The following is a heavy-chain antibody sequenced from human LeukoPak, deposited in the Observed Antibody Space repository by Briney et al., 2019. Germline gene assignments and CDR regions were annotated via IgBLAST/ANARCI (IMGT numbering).Heavy chain of an antibody. J-gene: IGHJ3*02. D-gene: IGHD3-3*01. V-gene: IGHV4-34*01. CDR2: INHSGST. Sequence: TLSLTCAVYGGSFSGYYWSWIRQPPGKGLEWIGEINHSGSTNYNPSLKSRVTISEDTSKNQFSLKLSSVTAADTAVYYCARVRSAFDIWGQGTMVTVSS. CDR1: GGSFSGYY. CDR3: ARVRSAFDI.